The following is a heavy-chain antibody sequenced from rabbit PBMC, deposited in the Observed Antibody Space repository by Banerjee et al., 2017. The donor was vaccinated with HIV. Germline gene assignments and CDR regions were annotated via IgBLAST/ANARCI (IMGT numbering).Heavy chain of an antibody. CDR3: ARDLSSSGWSDFAL. Sequence: QEQLEESGGDLVKPEGSLTLTCKASGFDLSSYYYMCWVRQAPGKGLELIACIYSSSSNTWYASWVNGRFTISRSTSLNTVTLQMTSLTAADTATYFCARDLSSSGWSDFALGGPGTLVTVS. D-gene: IGHD4-1*01. J-gene: IGHJ4*01. CDR1: GFDLSSYYY. V-gene: IGHV1S43*01. CDR2: IYSSSSNT.